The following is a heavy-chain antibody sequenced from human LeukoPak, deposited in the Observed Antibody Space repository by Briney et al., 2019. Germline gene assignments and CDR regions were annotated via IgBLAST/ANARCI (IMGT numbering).Heavy chain of an antibody. Sequence: SETLSLTCAVYGGSFSGYYWSWIRQPPGKGLEWIGEINHSGSTNYNPSLKSRVTISVDKSKNQFSLKLSSVTAADTAVYYCARGRGRHIVVVTAIRFDYWGQGTLVTVSS. V-gene: IGHV4-34*01. J-gene: IGHJ4*02. CDR3: ARGRGRHIVVVTAIRFDY. CDR1: GGSFSGYY. D-gene: IGHD2-21*02. CDR2: INHSGST.